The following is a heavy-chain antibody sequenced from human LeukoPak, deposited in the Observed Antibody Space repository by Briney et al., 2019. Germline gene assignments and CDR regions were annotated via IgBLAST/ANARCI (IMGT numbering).Heavy chain of an antibody. J-gene: IGHJ4*02. CDR1: GGSISSYY. V-gene: IGHV4-59*01. D-gene: IGHD3-16*02. CDR2: ISYSGST. CDR3: AKYVWGSYPTFEDY. Sequence: SETLSLTCTVSGGSISSYYWSWIRQPPGKGLEWVGYISYSGSTNYNPSLKSRVTISVDTSKNQFSLKLSSATAADTAVYYCAKYVWGSYPTFEDYWGQGTLVTVSS.